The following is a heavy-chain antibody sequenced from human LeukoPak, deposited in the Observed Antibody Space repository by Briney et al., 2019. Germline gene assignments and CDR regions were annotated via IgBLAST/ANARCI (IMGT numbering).Heavy chain of an antibody. CDR1: GYTLTELS. Sequence: VASVKVSCKVSGYTLTELSMHWVRQAPGKGLEWMGGFDPEDGETIYAQKFQGRVTMTEDTSTDTAYMELSSLRSEDTAVYYCATAGWFGELLLPFDYWGQGTLVTVSS. CDR2: FDPEDGET. CDR3: ATAGWFGELLLPFDY. V-gene: IGHV1-24*01. J-gene: IGHJ4*02. D-gene: IGHD3-10*01.